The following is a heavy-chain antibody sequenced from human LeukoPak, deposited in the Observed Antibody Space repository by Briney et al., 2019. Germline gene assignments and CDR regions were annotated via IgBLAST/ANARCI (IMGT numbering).Heavy chain of an antibody. V-gene: IGHV3-15*01. Sequence: GGSLRLSCVVSGFTFNNAWMSWVRQAPGKGLEWVGRINYKTNGGTADYAASVEGRFYISRDDSKDALYLQMNSLKTEDTGVYYCTTDHRTIYGVVFPDYWGQGTLVTVSP. CDR2: INYKTNGGTA. J-gene: IGHJ4*02. D-gene: IGHD3-3*02. CDR3: TTDHRTIYGVVFPDY. CDR1: GFTFNNAW.